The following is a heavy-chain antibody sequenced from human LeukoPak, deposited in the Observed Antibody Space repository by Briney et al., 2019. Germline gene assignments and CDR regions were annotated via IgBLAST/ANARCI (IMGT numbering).Heavy chain of an antibody. J-gene: IGHJ4*02. CDR3: ARATYYYDSSGYYYTYYFDY. CDR2: ISYDGSNK. V-gene: IGHV3-30-3*01. D-gene: IGHD3-22*01. Sequence: GRSLRLSCAASGFTFSSYATHWVRQAPGKGLEWVAVISYDGSNKYYADSVKGRFTISRDNSKNTLYLQMNSLRAEDTAVYYCARATYYYDSSGYYYTYYFDYWGQGTLVTVSS. CDR1: GFTFSSYA.